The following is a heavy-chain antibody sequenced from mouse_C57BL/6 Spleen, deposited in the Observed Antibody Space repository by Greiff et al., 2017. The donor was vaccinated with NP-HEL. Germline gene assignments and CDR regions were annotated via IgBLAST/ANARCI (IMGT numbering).Heavy chain of an antibody. CDR2: IYPGDGDT. V-gene: IGHV1-80*01. CDR1: GYAFSSYW. Sequence: QVQLKQSGAELVKPGASVKISCKASGYAFSSYWMNWVKQRPGKGLEWIGQIYPGDGDTNYNGKFKGKATLTADKSSSTAYMQLSSLTSEDSAVYFCARDRYDGYFAMDYWGQGTSVTVSS. J-gene: IGHJ4*01. D-gene: IGHD2-3*01. CDR3: ARDRYDGYFAMDY.